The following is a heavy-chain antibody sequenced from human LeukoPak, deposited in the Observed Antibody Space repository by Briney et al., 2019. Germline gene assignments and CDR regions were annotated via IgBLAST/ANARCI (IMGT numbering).Heavy chain of an antibody. J-gene: IGHJ4*02. Sequence: GASVKVSCKASGYTFTSYYMHWVRQAPGQGLEWMGIINPSGGSTSYAQKFQGRVTMTRDTSTSTVYMELSSLRSEDTAVYYCARGGYSAYEGDPGNLVDYWGQGTLVTVSS. CDR3: ARGGYSAYEGDPGNLVDY. V-gene: IGHV1-46*01. D-gene: IGHD5-12*01. CDR1: GYTFTSYY. CDR2: INPSGGST.